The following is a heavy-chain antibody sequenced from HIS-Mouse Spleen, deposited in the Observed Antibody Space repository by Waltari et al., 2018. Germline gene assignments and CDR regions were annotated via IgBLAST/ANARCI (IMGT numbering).Heavy chain of an antibody. CDR2: YYSGST. CDR3: ARASRDLLLPRYFDL. CDR1: GGSISRYS. V-gene: IGHV4-59*01. Sequence: QVQLQESGPGLVKPSETLSLTCTVSGGSISRYSGSLIRQPPGKGLEWIGYYSGSTNYNPSLKSRVTISVDTSKNQFSLKLSSVTAADTAVYYCARASRDLLLPRYFDLWGRGTLVTVSS. J-gene: IGHJ2*01.